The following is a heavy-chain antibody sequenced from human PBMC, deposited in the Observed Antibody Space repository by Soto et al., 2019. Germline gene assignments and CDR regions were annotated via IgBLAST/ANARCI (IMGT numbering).Heavy chain of an antibody. CDR1: GYTFTSHG. J-gene: IGHJ6*02. D-gene: IGHD2-2*02. Sequence: ASVKVSCKASGYTFTSHGISWVRQAPGQGLEWLGWISTYNSRTHYAQKVQGRVTMTTDTSTSTAYLDLRSLTFDDTAVYYCARARYCASPSCYKHYYFGMDTWGQGTTVTVSS. CDR2: ISTYNSRT. V-gene: IGHV1-18*04. CDR3: ARARYCASPSCYKHYYFGMDT.